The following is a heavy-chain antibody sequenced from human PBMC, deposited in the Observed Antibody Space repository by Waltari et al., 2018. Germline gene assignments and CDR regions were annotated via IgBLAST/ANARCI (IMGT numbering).Heavy chain of an antibody. J-gene: IGHJ3*02. D-gene: IGHD3-3*01. CDR1: GFSLSTSGVG. Sequence: QITLKESGPTLVKPTQTLTLTCTFSGFSLSTSGVGVGWIRQPPGKALEWLALIYWNDDKRYSPSLKSRLTITKDTSKNQVVLTMTNMDPVDTATYYCAHMYYDFWSGYYPWEAFDIWGQGTMVTVSS. CDR3: AHMYYDFWSGYYPWEAFDI. CDR2: IYWNDDK. V-gene: IGHV2-5*01.